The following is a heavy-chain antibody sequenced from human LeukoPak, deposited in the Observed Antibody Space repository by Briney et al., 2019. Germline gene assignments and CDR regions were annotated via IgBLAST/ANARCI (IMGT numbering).Heavy chain of an antibody. V-gene: IGHV1-18*01. CDR2: ISTYNGDT. D-gene: IGHD3-9*01. CDR3: ARDWYYDILTGSFDTFDI. J-gene: IGHJ3*02. CDR1: GYTFTRYG. Sequence: ASVKVSCKASGYTFTRYGISWVRQAPGQGLEWMGWISTYNGDTKYAQKVQGRVTMTTDTSTTTAYMELRSLRSDDTAVYYCARDWYYDILTGSFDTFDIWGQGTMVAVSS.